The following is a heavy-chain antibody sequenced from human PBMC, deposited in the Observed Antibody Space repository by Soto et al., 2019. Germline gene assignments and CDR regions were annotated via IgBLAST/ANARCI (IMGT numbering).Heavy chain of an antibody. D-gene: IGHD1-7*01. CDR3: ARVGETGTYFDY. CDR1: GSTFSSYS. J-gene: IGHJ4*02. CDR2: ISSSSSYI. V-gene: IGHV3-21*01. Sequence: PGGSLRLSCAASGSTFSSYSMNWVRQAPGKGLEWVSSISSSSSYIYYADSVKGRFTISRDNAKNSLYLQMNSLGAEDTAVYYCARVGETGTYFDYWGQGTLVTVSS.